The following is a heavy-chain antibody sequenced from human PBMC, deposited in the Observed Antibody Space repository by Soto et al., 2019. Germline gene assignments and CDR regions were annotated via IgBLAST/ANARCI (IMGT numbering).Heavy chain of an antibody. CDR3: AQGSHPLYSSGWYDFDY. D-gene: IGHD6-19*01. J-gene: IGHJ4*02. V-gene: IGHV3-9*01. Sequence: EVQLVESGGGLVQPGRSLRLSCAASGFTFDDYAMHWVRQAPGKGLEWVAGISRNSSSIDYADPVKGRFTISRDNDKNSLYLQMNSLRAEDTDLYDCAQGSHPLYSSGWYDFDYLGQGNLVTGSS. CDR2: ISRNSSSI. CDR1: GFTFDDYA.